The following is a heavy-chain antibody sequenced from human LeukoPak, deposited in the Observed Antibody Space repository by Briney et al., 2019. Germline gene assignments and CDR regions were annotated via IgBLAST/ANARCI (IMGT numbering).Heavy chain of an antibody. V-gene: IGHV1-2*02. D-gene: IGHD3-22*01. CDR1: GYTFTGYY. CDR3: ARIRYYYDSSGDY. J-gene: IGHJ4*02. CDR2: INPNSGGT. Sequence: ASVTVSCKASGYTFTGYYMHWVRQAPGQGLEWMGWINPNSGGTNYAQKFQGRVTMTRDTSISTAYMELSRLRSDDTAVYYCARIRYYYDSSGDYWGQGTLVTVSS.